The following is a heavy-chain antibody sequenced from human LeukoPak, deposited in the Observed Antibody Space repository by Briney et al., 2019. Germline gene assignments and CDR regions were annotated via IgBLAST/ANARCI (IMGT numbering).Heavy chain of an antibody. V-gene: IGHV3-48*03. Sequence: GGSLRLSCAASGLTVSSNEMNWVRQAPGKGLEWVSYISSSGSTIYYADSVKCRFTISRDNAKNSLYLQMNSLRAEDTAVYYCARVGYSYGLDYWGQGTLVTVSS. CDR3: ARVGYSYGLDY. CDR1: GLTVSSNE. J-gene: IGHJ4*02. D-gene: IGHD5-18*01. CDR2: ISSSGSTI.